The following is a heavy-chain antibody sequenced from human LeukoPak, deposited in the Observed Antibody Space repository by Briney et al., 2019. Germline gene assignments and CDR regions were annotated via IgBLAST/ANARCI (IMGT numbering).Heavy chain of an antibody. CDR1: GGSISSYY. D-gene: IGHD2-15*01. J-gene: IGHJ6*02. V-gene: IGHV4-59*12. Sequence: SETLSLTCTVSGGSISSYYWSWIRQPPGKGLQWIGYIYYSGSTDYNPSLKSRVTISVDTSKNQFSLKLSSVTAADTAVYYCARDANNCSGGSCYYYGMDVWGQGTTVTVSS. CDR3: ARDANNCSGGSCYYYGMDV. CDR2: IYYSGST.